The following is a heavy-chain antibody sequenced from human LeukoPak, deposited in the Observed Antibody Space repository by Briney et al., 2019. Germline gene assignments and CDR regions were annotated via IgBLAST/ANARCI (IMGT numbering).Heavy chain of an antibody. CDR1: GFTFSSYG. CDR2: IRYDGSNK. CDR3: AKDLDYYGSGSAFDY. V-gene: IGHV3-30*02. D-gene: IGHD3-10*01. Sequence: PGGSLRLSCAASGFTFSSYGMHWVRQAPGKGLEWVAFIRYDGSNKYYADSVKGRFTISRDNSKKTLYLQMNSLRAEDTAVYYCAKDLDYYGSGSAFDYWGQGTLVTVSS. J-gene: IGHJ4*02.